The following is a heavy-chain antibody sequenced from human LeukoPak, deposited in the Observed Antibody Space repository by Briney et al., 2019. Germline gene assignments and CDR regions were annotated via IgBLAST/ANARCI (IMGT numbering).Heavy chain of an antibody. V-gene: IGHV3-30*18. CDR2: ISHEGSL. CDR3: AKDNVVEFHFDY. Sequence: GGSLRLSCAASGFSFSNHGMHWVRQAPGKGLEWVAVISHEGSLNADSLKGRFTVSRDNSKNTLYLQMNSLRAEDTAVYYCAKDNVVEFHFDYWGQGTLVTVSS. D-gene: IGHD2-2*01. CDR1: GFSFSNHG. J-gene: IGHJ4*02.